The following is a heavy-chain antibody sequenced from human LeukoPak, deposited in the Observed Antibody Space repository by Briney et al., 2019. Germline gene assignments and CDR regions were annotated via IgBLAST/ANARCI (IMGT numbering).Heavy chain of an antibody. V-gene: IGHV3-74*01. J-gene: IGHJ4*01. D-gene: IGHD3-10*01. CDR3: ARDLGAGGFDY. CDR2: INSDGSST. CDR1: GFTFSSYW. Sequence: GGPLRLSCAASGFTFSSYWMHWVRQAPGKGLVWVSRINSDGSSTSYADSVKGRFTISRDNAKNTLYLQMNSLRAEDAAVYYCARDLGAGGFDYWGHGTLVTVSS.